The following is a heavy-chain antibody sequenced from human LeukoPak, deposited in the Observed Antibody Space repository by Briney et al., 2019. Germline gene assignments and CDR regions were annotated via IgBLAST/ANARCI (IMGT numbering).Heavy chain of an antibody. CDR3: ARDSLGDPTYYFDY. CDR2: IWYDGSNK. Sequence: GGSLRLSCAASGLTFSSYGMHWVRQAPGKGLEWVAVIWYDGSNKYYADSVKGRFTISRDNSKNTLYLQMNSLRAEDTAVYYCARDSLGDPTYYFDYWGQGTLVTVSS. J-gene: IGHJ4*02. D-gene: IGHD3-10*01. V-gene: IGHV3-30*19. CDR1: GLTFSSYG.